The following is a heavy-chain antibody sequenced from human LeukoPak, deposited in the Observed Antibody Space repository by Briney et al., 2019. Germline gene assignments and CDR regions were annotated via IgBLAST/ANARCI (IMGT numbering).Heavy chain of an antibody. D-gene: IGHD1-14*01. V-gene: IGHV3-53*01. CDR3: ARGVEPLAANTLAY. J-gene: IGHJ4*02. CDR1: GVTVITND. CDR2: LYSDGNT. Sequence: VGSLRLSCAASGVTVITNDMTWVRQAPGKGLEWVSVLYSDGNTKYTDSVQGRFTISRDNSKNTMSLEMNRLSPDDTAVYYCARGVEPLAANTLAYWGQGTLVTVSS.